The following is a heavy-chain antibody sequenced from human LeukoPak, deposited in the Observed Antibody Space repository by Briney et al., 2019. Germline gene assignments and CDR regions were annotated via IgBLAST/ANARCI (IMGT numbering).Heavy chain of an antibody. CDR3: ARFGSVAEDGY. D-gene: IGHD2-15*01. V-gene: IGHV3-20*04. J-gene: IGHJ4*02. CDR1: GFTFSNAG. CDR2: INWNGDST. Sequence: PGGSLRLSCAASGFTFSNAGMSWVRHAPGKGLEWVSGINWNGDSTGYADSVKGRFTISRDNAKNSLYLQMNSLRAEDTAVYYCARFGSVAEDGYWGQGTLVTVSS.